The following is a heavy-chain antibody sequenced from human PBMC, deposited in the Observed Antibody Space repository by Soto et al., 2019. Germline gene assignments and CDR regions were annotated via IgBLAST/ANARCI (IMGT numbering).Heavy chain of an antibody. CDR2: IYSSGHT. CDR3: ARDKTQEAGWFDP. D-gene: IGHD6-25*01. Sequence: EVQLVESGGGLIQPGGSLRLSCAASGLTVSNNYMNWVRQPPGKGLEWVAVIYSSGHTYYADSVKGRFTISRDTVKNIVYLQMNSLRVADTAMYYCARDKTQEAGWFDPWGQGTQVTVSS. J-gene: IGHJ5*02. V-gene: IGHV3-53*02. CDR1: GLTVSNNY.